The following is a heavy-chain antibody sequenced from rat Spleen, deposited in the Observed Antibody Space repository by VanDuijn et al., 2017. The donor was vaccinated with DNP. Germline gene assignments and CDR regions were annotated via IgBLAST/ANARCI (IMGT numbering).Heavy chain of an antibody. D-gene: IGHD1-11*01. CDR3: TRGLRVYYFDY. V-gene: IGHV5-46*01. CDR1: GFTFSTFP. CDR2: ISTSGGDT. J-gene: IGHJ2*01. Sequence: EVQLVESGGGLVQPGRSMKLSCAASGFTFSTFPMAWVSQAPTKGLEWVATISTSGGDTYYRDSVKGRFTISRDNAKSALYLQMNSLRSEDTATYYCTRGLRVYYFDYWGQGVMVTVSS.